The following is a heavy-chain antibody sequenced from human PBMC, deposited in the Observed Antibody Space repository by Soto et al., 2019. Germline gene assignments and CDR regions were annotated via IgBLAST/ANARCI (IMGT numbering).Heavy chain of an antibody. V-gene: IGHV4-39*02. CDR1: GGSISSSSYY. Sequence: PSQTLSLTCTVSGGSISSSSYYWGWIRQPPGKGLEWIGSIYYSGSTYYNPSLKRRVTISVDTSKNQFSLKLSSVAAADTAVYYCARDPLWGTAMVLWYFDLWGRGTLVTVSS. CDR3: ARDPLWGTAMVLWYFDL. D-gene: IGHD5-18*01. CDR2: IYYSGST. J-gene: IGHJ2*01.